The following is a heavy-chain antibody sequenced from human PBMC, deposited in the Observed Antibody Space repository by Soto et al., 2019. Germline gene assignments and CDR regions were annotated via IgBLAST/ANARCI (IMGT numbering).Heavy chain of an antibody. Sequence: QVQLVESGGGVVQPGRSLRLSCAASGFTFSSYAMHWVRQAPGKGLEWVAVISYDGGNKYYADSVKGRFTISRDNSKNAQYLQTYSQRAEDTAVYYCARGKSVVAATDFDYWGRGTLLAVSS. CDR3: ARGKSVVAATDFDY. V-gene: IGHV3-30-3*01. CDR2: ISYDGGNK. J-gene: IGHJ4*02. CDR1: GFTFSSYA. D-gene: IGHD2-15*01.